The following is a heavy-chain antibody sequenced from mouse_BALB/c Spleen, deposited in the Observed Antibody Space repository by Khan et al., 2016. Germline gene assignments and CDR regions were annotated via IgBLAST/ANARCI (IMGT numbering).Heavy chain of an antibody. CDR1: GYSITSDYA. Sequence: EVQLQESGPGLVKPSQSLSLTCTVTGYSITSDYAWNWIRQFPGNKLEWMGYISYSGSTSYNPSLKSRISINRDTSKNQFFLQLNSVTTEDTATYYCARGRGIFDYWGQGTTLTVSS. CDR3: ARGRGIFDY. CDR2: ISYSGST. V-gene: IGHV3-2*02. J-gene: IGHJ2*01.